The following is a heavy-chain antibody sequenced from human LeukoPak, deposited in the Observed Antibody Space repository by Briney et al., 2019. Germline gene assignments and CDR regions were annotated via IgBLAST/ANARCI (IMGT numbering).Heavy chain of an antibody. CDR1: GFTFSNYN. V-gene: IGHV3-21*04. D-gene: IGHD3-22*01. CDR3: AKSAYYDSSGFYREYYFDY. Sequence: PGGSLRLSCAASGFTFSNYNMNWVRQAPGKGLEWVSSISSSSAYTYYADSVKGRFTISRDNAKNSLYLQMNSLRAEDTAVYYCAKSAYYDSSGFYREYYFDYWGQGTLVTVSS. CDR2: ISSSSAYT. J-gene: IGHJ4*02.